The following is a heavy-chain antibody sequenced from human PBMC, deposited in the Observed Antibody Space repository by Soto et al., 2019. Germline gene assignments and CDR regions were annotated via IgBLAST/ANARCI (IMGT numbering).Heavy chain of an antibody. J-gene: IGHJ5*02. CDR1: GGSISSGGYY. D-gene: IGHD3-9*01. Sequence: SETLSLTCTVSGGSISSGGYYWSWIRQHPGKGLEWIGYIYYSGSTYYNPSLKSRVTISVDTSKNQFSLKLSSVTAADTAVYYCARGHEGADILTGYSWFDPWGQGTLVTVSS. V-gene: IGHV4-31*03. CDR3: ARGHEGADILTGYSWFDP. CDR2: IYYSGST.